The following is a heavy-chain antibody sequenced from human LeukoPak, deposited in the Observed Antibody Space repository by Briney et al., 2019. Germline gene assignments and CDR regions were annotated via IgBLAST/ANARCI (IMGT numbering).Heavy chain of an antibody. CDR2: ISSSGSTI. V-gene: IGHV3-11*04. D-gene: IGHD2-15*01. Sequence: NAGGSLRLSCAVSGFTFSDYYMSWIRQAPGKGLEWVSYISSSGSTIYYADSVKGRFTISRDNAKNSLYLQMNSLRAEDTAVYYCARGEIFCSGGSCGDAFDIWGQGTMVTVSS. J-gene: IGHJ3*02. CDR1: GFTFSDYY. CDR3: ARGEIFCSGGSCGDAFDI.